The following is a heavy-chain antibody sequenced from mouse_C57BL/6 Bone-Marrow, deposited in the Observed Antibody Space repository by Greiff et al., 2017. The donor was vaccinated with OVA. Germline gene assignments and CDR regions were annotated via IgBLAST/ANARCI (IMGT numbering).Heavy chain of an antibody. CDR1: GYTFTDYE. D-gene: IGHD2-5*01. CDR3: TRGYSNYYAMDY. V-gene: IGHV1-15*01. CDR2: IDPETGGN. J-gene: IGHJ4*01. Sequence: QVQLQQSGAELVRPGASVTLSCKASGYTFTDYEMHWVKQTPVHGLEWIGAIDPETGGNASNQKFKGKAILTADKSSSTAYMELRSLTSEDSAVYYCTRGYSNYYAMDYWGQGTSVTVSS.